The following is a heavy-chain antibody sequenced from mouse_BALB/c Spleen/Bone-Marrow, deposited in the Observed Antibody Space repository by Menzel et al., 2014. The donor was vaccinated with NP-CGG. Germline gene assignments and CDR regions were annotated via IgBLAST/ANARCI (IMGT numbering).Heavy chain of an antibody. CDR1: GFDFSGYR. J-gene: IGHJ2*02. V-gene: IGHV4-1*02. CDR3: ARLYGNHVFDY. D-gene: IGHD2-1*01. Sequence: EVQGVESGGGLVQPGGSLKLSCAASGFDFSGYRMNWVRQAPGKGLEWIGEINPDSSTINYTPSLKDKFIISRDNAKNTLYLQMTKVRSEDTALYYCARLYGNHVFDYWGQGTSLTVSS. CDR2: INPDSSTI.